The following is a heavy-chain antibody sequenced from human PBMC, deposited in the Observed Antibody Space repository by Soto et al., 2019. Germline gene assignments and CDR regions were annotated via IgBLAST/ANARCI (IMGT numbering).Heavy chain of an antibody. J-gene: IGHJ6*02. V-gene: IGHV3-48*02. CDR2: ISGSSVSI. D-gene: IGHD2-15*01. CDR1: GFPFITYA. CDR3: ARLTSILSGMDV. Sequence: GGSLSLSCAAFGFPFITYAMSWFRQAPGKGLEWVSYISGSSVSIYYAESVKGRFIVSRDNAQNSLFLEMNSLRDEDTAVYYCARLTSILSGMDVWGLGTTVTVSS.